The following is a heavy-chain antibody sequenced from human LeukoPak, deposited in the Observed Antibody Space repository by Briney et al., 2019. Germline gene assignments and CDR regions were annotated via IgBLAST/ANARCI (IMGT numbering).Heavy chain of an antibody. J-gene: IGHJ4*02. CDR1: GHAFSNYG. V-gene: IGHV1-18*01. CDR3: ARRHLIGNGYFDH. CDR2: ISTFNGHT. Sequence: ASVKVSCKASGHAFSNYGLAWLRQAPGQGLQWLGWISTFNGHTNYAQIVQDRVTMTTDTSTNTAYLELRSLRSDDTAVYYCARRHLIGNGYFDHWGQGTLVTVSS. D-gene: IGHD4-23*01.